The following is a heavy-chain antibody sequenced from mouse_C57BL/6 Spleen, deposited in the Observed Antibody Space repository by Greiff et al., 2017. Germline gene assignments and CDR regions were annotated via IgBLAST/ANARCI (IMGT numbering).Heavy chain of an antibody. CDR2: IYPGSGNP. Sequence: QVQLQQSGPELVKPGASVKICCTASGYSFTSYYIHWVKQRPGQGLDWIGWIYPGSGNPKYNEKFKGKATLTADTSSSTAYMQLSSLTSEDSAVYYCAKGGGYDDYFDHWCQGTTLTVSS. J-gene: IGHJ2*01. D-gene: IGHD2-2*01. V-gene: IGHV1-66*01. CDR3: AKGGGYDDYFDH. CDR1: GYSFTSYY.